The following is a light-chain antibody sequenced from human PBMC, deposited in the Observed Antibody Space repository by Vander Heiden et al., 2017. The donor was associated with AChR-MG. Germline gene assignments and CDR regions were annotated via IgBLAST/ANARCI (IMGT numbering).Light chain of an antibody. V-gene: IGLV3-21*02. J-gene: IGLJ2*01. Sequence: SYVLTQPPSVSVAPGQTARITCGGDNIGIRSVHWYQQRPGQAPVLVVYDDYDRPSGIPERFSGSNSGNTATLTISGVEAGDEADYYCQVWDGNNDHRALFGGGTKLAVL. CDR1: NIGIRS. CDR2: DDY. CDR3: QVWDGNNDHRAL.